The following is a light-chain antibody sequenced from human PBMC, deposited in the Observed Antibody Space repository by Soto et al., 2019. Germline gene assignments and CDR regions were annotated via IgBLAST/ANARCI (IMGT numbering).Light chain of an antibody. J-gene: IGLJ3*02. V-gene: IGLV8-61*01. CDR2: STN. CDR1: SGSVSTSYY. Sequence: VVTQEPSFSVSPGGTVTLTCGLSSGSVSTSYYPSWYQQTPGQAPRTLIYSTNTRSSGVPDRFSGSILGNKAALTITGAQADDESDYYCVLYMGSGSWVFGGGTKVTVL. CDR3: VLYMGSGSWV.